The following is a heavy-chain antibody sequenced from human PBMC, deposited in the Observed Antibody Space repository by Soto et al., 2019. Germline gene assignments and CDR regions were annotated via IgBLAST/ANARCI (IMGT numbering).Heavy chain of an antibody. CDR3: ASLFSPYYYGMDV. J-gene: IGHJ6*02. CDR1: GYKVSTWHNFTSYW. CDR2: IYPGDSDT. Sequence: GESLKISCMGSGYKVSTWHNFTSYWIAWVRQMPGEGLEWMGIIYPGDSDTRYSPSFQGQVTISADKSINSVYLQWSSLKASDTAMYYCASLFSPYYYGMDVWGQGTTVTVSS. V-gene: IGHV5-51*01.